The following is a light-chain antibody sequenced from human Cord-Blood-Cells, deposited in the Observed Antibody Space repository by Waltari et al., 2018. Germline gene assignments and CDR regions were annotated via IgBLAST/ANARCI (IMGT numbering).Light chain of an antibody. CDR1: KLGDKY. CDR2: QDG. Sequence: SYELTQPPSVSVSPGQTASITCSGDKLGDKYACWYQQKPGQSPVLVIYQDGKRPSGLRERFSGTNSGNTATMTISGTHGMDEADYYCQAWDGSTVVFGGGTKLTVL. V-gene: IGLV3-1*01. CDR3: QAWDGSTVV. J-gene: IGLJ2*01.